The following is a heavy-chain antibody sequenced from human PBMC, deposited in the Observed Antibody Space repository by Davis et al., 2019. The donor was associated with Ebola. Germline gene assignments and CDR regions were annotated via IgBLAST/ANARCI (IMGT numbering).Heavy chain of an antibody. CDR3: ARGIGED. Sequence: ESLKISCAASGFTFDDYGMHWVRQAPGKGLVWVSRINSGGGLTTYADSVKGRFTISRDNAKNTLYLQMNSLRAEDTAVYYCARGIGEDWGQGTLVTVSS. D-gene: IGHD2-21*01. CDR2: INSGGGLT. J-gene: IGHJ4*02. V-gene: IGHV3-74*03. CDR1: GFTFDDYG.